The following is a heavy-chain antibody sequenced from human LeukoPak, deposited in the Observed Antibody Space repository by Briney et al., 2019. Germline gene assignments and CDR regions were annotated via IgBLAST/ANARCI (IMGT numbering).Heavy chain of an antibody. J-gene: IGHJ5*02. Sequence: SETLSLTCTVSGGSISSHYWSWIRQPPGKGLEWIGYIHYTGHTRYNPSLANRVSISADTSKNQFSLILNSLTTADTTVYYCVRDHEVITPAVGHWFDPWGQGPSHRLL. D-gene: IGHD4-23*01. V-gene: IGHV4-59*11. CDR3: VRDHEVITPAVGHWFDP. CDR1: GGSISSHY. CDR2: IHYTGHT.